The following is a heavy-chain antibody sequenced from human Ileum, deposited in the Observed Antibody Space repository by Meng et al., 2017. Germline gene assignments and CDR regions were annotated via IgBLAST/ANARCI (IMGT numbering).Heavy chain of an antibody. J-gene: IGHJ3*01. V-gene: IGHV3-23*01. Sequence: GGSLRLSCAASGFTFSDFAMTWVRQAPGKGLEWISTLSAIGDYAYYAESVKGRFSISRDNIQNMLYLQMHSLRADDTAIFYCAKPMTVSTPYDGFHVWGQGTGVTGSS. CDR2: LSAIGDYA. D-gene: IGHD4-17*01. CDR3: AKPMTVSTPYDGFHV. CDR1: GFTFSDFA.